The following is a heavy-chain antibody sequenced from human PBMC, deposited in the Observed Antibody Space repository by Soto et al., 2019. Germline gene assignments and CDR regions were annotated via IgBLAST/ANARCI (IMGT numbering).Heavy chain of an antibody. J-gene: IGHJ4*02. CDR2: ISGSGGGT. D-gene: IGHD2-21*02. CDR3: AKDPDCGGDCYSSYFDY. CDR1: GFTFSSYG. Sequence: GGSLRLSCAVSGFTFSSYGMSWVRQAPGKGLEWVSGISGSGGGTFYADSVEGRFTISRDNSNNTLYLQMNSLRAEDTAVYYCAKDPDCGGDCYSSYFDYWGQGTLVTVSS. V-gene: IGHV3-23*01.